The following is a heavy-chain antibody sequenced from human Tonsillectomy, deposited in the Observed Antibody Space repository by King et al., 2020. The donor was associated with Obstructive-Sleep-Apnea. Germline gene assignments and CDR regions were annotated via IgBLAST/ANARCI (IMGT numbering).Heavy chain of an antibody. J-gene: IGHJ4*02. V-gene: IGHV3-33*01. CDR2: IWYDGSNT. Sequence: QLVQSGGGVVQPGRSLRLSCAASGFTFSSYGMHWVRQAPGKGREWGAVIWYDGSNTYYAESVNGRFTISTDNSKDTLYLQMNSLRAEDTAVFYCARGGTYFDFWGQGALVTVSS. CDR3: ARGGTYFDF. D-gene: IGHD3-16*01. CDR1: GFTFSSYG.